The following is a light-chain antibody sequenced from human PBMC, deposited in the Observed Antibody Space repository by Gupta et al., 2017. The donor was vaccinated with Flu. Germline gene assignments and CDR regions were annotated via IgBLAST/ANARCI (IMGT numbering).Light chain of an antibody. Sequence: QSVLTQPPSASATPGQRFTISCSGSSSNIGSNTVNWYQQLPGTAPKLLIYSNNQRPSGVPDRFSGSKSGTSAPLAISGLQSEDEADYYCAAWDDSLNGVVFGGGTKLTVL. V-gene: IGLV1-44*01. CDR2: SNN. CDR1: SSNIGSNT. CDR3: AAWDDSLNGVV. J-gene: IGLJ2*01.